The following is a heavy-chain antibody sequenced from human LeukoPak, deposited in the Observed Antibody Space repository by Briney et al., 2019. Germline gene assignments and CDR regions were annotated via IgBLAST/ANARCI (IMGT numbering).Heavy chain of an antibody. CDR2: IRSKAYGGTT. V-gene: IGHV3-49*03. CDR1: GFTFGDYA. CDR3: TRVRGDCGGDCYDY. D-gene: IGHD2-21*01. Sequence: GGSLRLSCTASGFTFGDYATSWFRQAPGKGLEWVGFIRSKAYGGTTEYAASVKGRFTISRDDSKSIAYLQMNSLKTEDTAVYYCTRVRGDCGGDCYDYWGQGTLVTVSS. J-gene: IGHJ4*02.